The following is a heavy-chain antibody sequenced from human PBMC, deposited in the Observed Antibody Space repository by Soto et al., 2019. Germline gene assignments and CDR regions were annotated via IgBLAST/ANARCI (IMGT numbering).Heavy chain of an antibody. J-gene: IGHJ4*02. CDR2: IYSGGST. CDR1: GFTVSSNY. Sequence: EVQLVESGGGLVQPGGSLRLSCAASGFTVSSNYMSWVRQAPGKGLEWVSVIYSGGSTYYADSVKGRFTISRDNSKNTLYLQMNSLRAEDTAVYYWARNVQGQNYGSGSHFDYWGQGTLVTVSS. V-gene: IGHV3-66*01. D-gene: IGHD3-10*01. CDR3: ARNVQGQNYGSGSHFDY.